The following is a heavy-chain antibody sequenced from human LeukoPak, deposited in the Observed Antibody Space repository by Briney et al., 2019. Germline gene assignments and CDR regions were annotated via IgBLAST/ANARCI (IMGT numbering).Heavy chain of an antibody. J-gene: IGHJ4*02. D-gene: IGHD3-16*01. V-gene: IGHV3-7*01. CDR2: INQDGSDK. CDR3: ARGGTHVSDY. CDR1: GFTFSTFC. Sequence: GGSLRLSCTASGFTFSTFCMSWARQAPGRGLEWVANINQDGSDKYYVDSMKCRFTVSRDNAKNSLYLQMDSLRDEDTAVYYCARGGTHVSDYWGQGTLVTVSS.